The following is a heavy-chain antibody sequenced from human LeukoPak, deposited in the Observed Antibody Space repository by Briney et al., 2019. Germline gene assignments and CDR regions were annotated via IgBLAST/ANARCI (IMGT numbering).Heavy chain of an antibody. V-gene: IGHV4-59*01. CDR3: ARDWDSSGYYDY. CDR1: SGSISSYY. D-gene: IGHD3-22*01. CDR2: IYYSGST. Sequence: SETLSLTCTVSSGSISSYYWSWIRQPPGKGLEWIGYIYYSGSTSYNPSLKSRVTISVDTSKNQFSLKLSSVTAADTAVYYCARDWDSSGYYDYWGQGTLVTVSS. J-gene: IGHJ4*02.